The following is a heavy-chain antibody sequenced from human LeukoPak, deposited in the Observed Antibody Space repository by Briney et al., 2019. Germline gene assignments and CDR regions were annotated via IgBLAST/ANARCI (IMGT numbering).Heavy chain of an antibody. J-gene: IGHJ4*02. Sequence: SETLSLTCTVSGGSISSYYWSWIRQPPGKGLEWIGYIYYSGSTNYNPSLKSRVTISVDTSKNQFPLKLSSVTAADTAVYYCARGDFDWLSRFDYWGQGILVTVSS. CDR3: ARGDFDWLSRFDY. CDR2: IYYSGST. V-gene: IGHV4-59*01. CDR1: GGSISSYY. D-gene: IGHD3-9*01.